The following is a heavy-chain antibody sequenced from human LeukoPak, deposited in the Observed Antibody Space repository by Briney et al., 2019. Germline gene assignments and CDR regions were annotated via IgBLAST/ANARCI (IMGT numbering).Heavy chain of an antibody. D-gene: IGHD4-17*01. CDR3: ASSLYGDYGGILEPIY. Sequence: PSETLSLTCTVSGGSISISSYSWSWIRQPPGKGLEWIGEINHSGSTNYNPSLKSRVTISVDTSKNQFSLKLSSVTAADTAVYYCASSLYGDYGGILEPIYWGQGTLVTVSS. CDR1: GGSISISSYS. J-gene: IGHJ4*02. V-gene: IGHV4-39*07. CDR2: INHSGST.